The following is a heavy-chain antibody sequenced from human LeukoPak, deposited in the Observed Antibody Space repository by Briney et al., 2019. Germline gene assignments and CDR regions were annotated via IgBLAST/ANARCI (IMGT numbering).Heavy chain of an antibody. Sequence: SETLSLTCTVSGGSISSSSYYWDWIRQHPGKGLEWIGYIYYSGSTYYNPSLKSRVTISVDTSKNQFSLKLSSVTAADTAVYYCARGYSYGSTTDYWGQGTLVTVSS. V-gene: IGHV4-31*03. J-gene: IGHJ4*02. CDR3: ARGYSYGSTTDY. CDR2: IYYSGST. CDR1: GGSISSSSYY. D-gene: IGHD5-18*01.